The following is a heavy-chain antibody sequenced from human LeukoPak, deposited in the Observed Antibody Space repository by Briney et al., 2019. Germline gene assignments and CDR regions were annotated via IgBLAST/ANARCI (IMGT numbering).Heavy chain of an antibody. J-gene: IGHJ2*01. Sequence: GASVKVSCKASGGTFSSYTISWGRQAPGQGLEWMGGIIPIFGTAHYAQKFQGRVTMTRDISTSTVYMELSSLRSEDTAVYYCARDRAWIQVWPTHWYFDLWGRGTLVTVSS. CDR3: ARDRAWIQVWPTHWYFDL. V-gene: IGHV1-69*05. CDR1: GGTFSSYT. CDR2: IIPIFGTA. D-gene: IGHD5-18*01.